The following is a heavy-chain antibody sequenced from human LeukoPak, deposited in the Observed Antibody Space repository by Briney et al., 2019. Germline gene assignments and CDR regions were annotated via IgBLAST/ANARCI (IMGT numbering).Heavy chain of an antibody. CDR1: GYSFNGYY. D-gene: IGHD4-17*01. CDR3: VRVRTVWRVFLDW. V-gene: IGHV1-2*02. Sequence: GASVKVSYKTSGYSFNGYYKHLLRQAPGQGLEWMGWINPNSGGTNYAQKFQGRVIMTRDTSISTAYMELRRLRSDDTAVYYCVRVRTVWRVFLDWWSQGTLVTVSS. J-gene: IGHJ4*02. CDR2: INPNSGGT.